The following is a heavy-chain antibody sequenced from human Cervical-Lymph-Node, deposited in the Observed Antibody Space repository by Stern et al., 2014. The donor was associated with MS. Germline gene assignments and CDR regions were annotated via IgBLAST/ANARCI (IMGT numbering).Heavy chain of an antibody. J-gene: IGHJ4*02. CDR2: VRVYNGNT. Sequence: VQLVESGAEVQKPGASVKVSCKASGYTFTRYDIAWGRQAPGQGLEWMGWVRVYNGNTKDAQKLQGRVTMTRDTSTNTAYMELRSLISDDTAVYYCARWAYNWDFDYWGQGTLVTVSS. CDR3: ARWAYNWDFDY. CDR1: GYTFTRYD. D-gene: IGHD1-20*01. V-gene: IGHV1-18*01.